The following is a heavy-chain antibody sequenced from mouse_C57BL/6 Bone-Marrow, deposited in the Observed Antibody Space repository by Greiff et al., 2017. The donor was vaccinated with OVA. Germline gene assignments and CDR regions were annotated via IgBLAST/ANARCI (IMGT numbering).Heavy chain of an antibody. V-gene: IGHV1-74*01. J-gene: IGHJ3*01. Sequence: VKQRPGQGLEWIGRIHPSDSDTNYNQKFKGKATLTVDKSSSTAYMQLSSLTSEDSAVYYCAIEGSGYGFAYWGQGTLVTVSA. CDR3: AIEGSGYGFAY. D-gene: IGHD3-2*02. CDR2: IHPSDSDT.